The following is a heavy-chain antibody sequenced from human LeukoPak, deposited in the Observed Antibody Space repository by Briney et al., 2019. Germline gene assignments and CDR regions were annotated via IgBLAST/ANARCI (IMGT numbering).Heavy chain of an antibody. D-gene: IGHD4-17*01. V-gene: IGHV4-61*02. CDR2: IYTSGST. J-gene: IGHJ5*02. CDR3: ARQSVNYGDFDWFDP. CDR1: GGSISSGSYY. Sequence: SQTLSLTCTVSGGSISSGSYYWSWIRQPAGKGLEWIGRIYTSGSTNYNPSLKSRVTISVDTSKNQFSLKLSSVTAADTAVYYCARQSVNYGDFDWFDPWGQGTLVTVSS.